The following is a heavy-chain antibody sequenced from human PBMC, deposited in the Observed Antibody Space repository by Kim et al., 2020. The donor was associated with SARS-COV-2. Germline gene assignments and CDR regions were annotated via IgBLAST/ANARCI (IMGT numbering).Heavy chain of an antibody. J-gene: IGHJ4*02. V-gene: IGHV3-23*01. D-gene: IGHD3-3*01. CDR1: GFTFSSYA. CDR2: ISGSGGST. Sequence: GGSLRLSCAASGFTFSSYAMSWVRRAPGKGLEWVSTISGSGGSTYYADSVKGRFTISRDNSKNTLYLQMNSLRAEDTAVYYCAKDRVGVVTIFDCWGQGTMVTVSS. CDR3: AKDRVGVVTIFDC.